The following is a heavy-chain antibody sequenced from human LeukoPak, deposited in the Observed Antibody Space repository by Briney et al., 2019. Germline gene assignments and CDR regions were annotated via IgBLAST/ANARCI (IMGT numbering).Heavy chain of an antibody. J-gene: IGHJ4*02. V-gene: IGHV3-48*01. CDR3: ARDRHIAGAGYYFDY. D-gene: IGHD2-21*01. Sequence: GGSLRLSCAASGFTFSSYSMNWVRQAPGKGLEWVSCISSSSSTIYYADSVKGRFTISRDNSKNTLYLQMNSLRVEDTAVYYCARDRHIAGAGYYFDYWGQGTLVTVSS. CDR1: GFTFSSYS. CDR2: ISSSSSTI.